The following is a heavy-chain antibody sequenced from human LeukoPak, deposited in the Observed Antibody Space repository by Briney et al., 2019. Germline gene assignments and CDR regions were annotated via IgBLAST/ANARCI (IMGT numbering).Heavy chain of an antibody. V-gene: IGHV3-21*01. Sequence: PGGSLRLSCAASGFTFSSYSMNWVRQAPGKGLEWVSSISSSSSYIYYADSVKGRFTISRDNAKNSLYLQMNSLRAEDTAVYYCARDSGGWYPTGQNWFDPWGQGTLVTVSS. CDR1: GFTFSSYS. CDR2: ISSSSSYI. CDR3: ARDSGGWYPTGQNWFDP. J-gene: IGHJ5*02. D-gene: IGHD6-19*01.